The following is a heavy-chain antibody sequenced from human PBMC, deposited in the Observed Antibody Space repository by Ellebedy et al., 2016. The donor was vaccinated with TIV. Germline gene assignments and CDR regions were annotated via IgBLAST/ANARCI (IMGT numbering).Heavy chain of an antibody. J-gene: IGHJ4*02. CDR2: ISYDGSNK. Sequence: PGGSLRLSCAASGFTFSSYAMHWVCQAPGKGLEWVAVISYDGSNKYYADSVKGRFTISRDNSKNTLYLQMNSLRAEDTAVYYCAREGNSPLDYWGQGTLVTVSS. V-gene: IGHV3-30*07. CDR3: AREGNSPLDY. D-gene: IGHD4-23*01. CDR1: GFTFSSYA.